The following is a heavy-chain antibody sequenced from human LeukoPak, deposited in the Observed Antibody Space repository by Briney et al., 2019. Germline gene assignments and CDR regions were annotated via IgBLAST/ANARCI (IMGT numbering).Heavy chain of an antibody. Sequence: GGSLRLSCAASGFTFSKYNMNWVRPAPGKGLEWVSYISSRGSYTYYADSVKGRFTISRDNAKNSLYLQMNSLRAEDTAVYYCARIDAFDIWGQGTMVTVSS. CDR1: GFTFSKYN. CDR2: ISSRGSYT. CDR3: ARIDAFDI. V-gene: IGHV3-21*06. J-gene: IGHJ3*02.